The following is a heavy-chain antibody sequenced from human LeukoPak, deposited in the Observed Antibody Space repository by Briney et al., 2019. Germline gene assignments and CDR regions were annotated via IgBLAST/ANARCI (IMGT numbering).Heavy chain of an antibody. CDR1: GGSMTNYY. D-gene: IGHD2-21*01. CDR2: IYGNGNT. J-gene: IGHJ4*02. V-gene: IGHV4-4*07. CDR3: ARGGSSDWYLLMK. Sequence: SETLSLTCTVSGGSMTNYYWHWIRQPAGKGLEWIGHIYGNGNTDFNPSLNSRVTISLDKSQNQFSLQLKSVTAADTAVYYCARGGSSDWYLLMKWGQGILVTVSS.